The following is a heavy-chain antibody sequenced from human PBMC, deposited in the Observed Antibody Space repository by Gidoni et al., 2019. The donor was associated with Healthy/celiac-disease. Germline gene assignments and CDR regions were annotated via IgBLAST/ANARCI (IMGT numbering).Heavy chain of an antibody. CDR3: ARDAPGSGWPGMGWFDP. D-gene: IGHD6-19*01. CDR2: INPNSGGT. V-gene: IGHV1-2*02. Sequence: QVQLVQSGAEVKKPGASVKVSCKASGYTFTGYYMHWVRQAPGQGLEWMGWINPNSGGTNYAQKCQGRVTMTRDTSISTAYMELIRLRSDDTAVYYCARDAPGSGWPGMGWFDPWGQGTLVTVSS. J-gene: IGHJ5*02. CDR1: GYTFTGYY.